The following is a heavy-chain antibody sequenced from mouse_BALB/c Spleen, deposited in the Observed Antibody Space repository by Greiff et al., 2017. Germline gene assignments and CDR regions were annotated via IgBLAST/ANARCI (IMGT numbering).Heavy chain of an antibody. CDR2: ISDGGGST. J-gene: IGHJ2*01. V-gene: IGHV5-12-2*01. D-gene: IGHD1-1*01. Sequence: EVMLVESGGGLVQPGGSLKLSCAASGFTFSSYTMSWVRQTPEKRLEWVAYISDGGGSTYYPDTVKGRFTISRDNAKNTLYLQMSSLKSEDTAMYYCARHYYYGSSSFDYWGQGTTLTVSS. CDR3: ARHYYYGSSSFDY. CDR1: GFTFSSYT.